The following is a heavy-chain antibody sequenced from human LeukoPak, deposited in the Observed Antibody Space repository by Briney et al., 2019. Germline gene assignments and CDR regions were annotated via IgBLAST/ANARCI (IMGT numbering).Heavy chain of an antibody. Sequence: GGSLRLSCAASGFTFDDYAMHWVRQAPGKGLEWVSGISWNSGSIGYADSVKGRFTISRDNAKNYLYLQMNSLRAEDTALYYCAKDGYSSGWLDYWGQGTLVTVSS. D-gene: IGHD6-19*01. V-gene: IGHV3-9*01. CDR1: GFTFDDYA. J-gene: IGHJ4*02. CDR3: AKDGYSSGWLDY. CDR2: ISWNSGSI.